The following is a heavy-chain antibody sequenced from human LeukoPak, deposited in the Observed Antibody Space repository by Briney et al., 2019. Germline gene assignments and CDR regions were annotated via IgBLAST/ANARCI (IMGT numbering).Heavy chain of an antibody. CDR3: ARDGPYSGSYPDAFDI. J-gene: IGHJ3*02. V-gene: IGHV4-30-2*01. Sequence: SQTLSLTCTVSGGSISSGGYYWSWIRQPPGKGLEWMGYIHHSGSTYYNPSLKSRVTISVDRSKNQFSLKLSSVTAADTAAYYCARDGPYSGSYPDAFDIWGQGTMVTVSS. CDR1: GGSISSGGYY. D-gene: IGHD1-26*01. CDR2: IHHSGST.